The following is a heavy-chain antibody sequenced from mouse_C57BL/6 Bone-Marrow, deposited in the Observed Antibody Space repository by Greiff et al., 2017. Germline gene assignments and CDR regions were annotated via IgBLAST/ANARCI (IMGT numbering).Heavy chain of an antibody. Sequence: VQLKESVAELVRPGASVKFSCTASGFNIKNTYMHWVQQRPEQGLEWIGRIDPANGNTKYAPKFQGKATITADTSSNTAYLQLSSLTSEDTAIYYCARGIYCGNYVELGRYFDYWGQGTTLTVSS. CDR1: GFNIKNTY. D-gene: IGHD2-1*01. J-gene: IGHJ2*01. CDR3: ARGIYCGNYVELGRYFDY. CDR2: IDPANGNT. V-gene: IGHV14-3*01.